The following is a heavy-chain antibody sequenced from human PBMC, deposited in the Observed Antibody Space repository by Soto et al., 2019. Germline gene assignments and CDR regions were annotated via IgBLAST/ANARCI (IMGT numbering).Heavy chain of an antibody. CDR1: GYTFTSYA. CDR2: INAGNGNT. Sequence: QVQLVQSGAEVKKPGASVKVSCKASGYTFTSYAMHWVRQAPGQRLEWMGGINAGNGNTKYSQKFQGRVTITRKRSASTAYMKLSSLRSEDTAVYYCAGDLLVTVEMATLCDAFDIWGQGTMVTVSS. CDR3: AGDLLVTVEMATLCDAFDI. J-gene: IGHJ3*02. V-gene: IGHV1-3*01. D-gene: IGHD5-12*01.